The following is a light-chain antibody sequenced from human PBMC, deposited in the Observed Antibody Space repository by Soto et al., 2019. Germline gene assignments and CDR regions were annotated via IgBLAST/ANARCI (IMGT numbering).Light chain of an antibody. CDR3: LRYYGGAQANWV. J-gene: IGLJ3*02. CDR2: STN. CDR1: TGAVTSGPY. Sequence: QAVVTQEPSLTVSPGGTVTLTCSSSTGAVTSGPYPNWLQQKPGQAPRALIYSTNNKHSWPPARFSGSLLGGKAALTLSGVQPEDEAEYYCLRYYGGAQANWVVGGGTKLTVL. V-gene: IGLV7-43*01.